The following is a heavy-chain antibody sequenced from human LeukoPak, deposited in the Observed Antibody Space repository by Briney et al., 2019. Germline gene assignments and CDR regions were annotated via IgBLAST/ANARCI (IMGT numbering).Heavy chain of an antibody. V-gene: IGHV3-48*03. CDR1: GFTFSSYE. D-gene: IGHD6-13*01. J-gene: IGHJ4*02. Sequence: GGSLRLSCAASGFTFSSYEMNWVRQAPAKGLEWVSYISSSGSTIYYADSVKGRFTISRDNAKNSLYLQMNSLRAEDTAVYYCARDDSSSWYGNPFDYWGQGTLVTVSS. CDR2: ISSSGSTI. CDR3: ARDDSSSWYGNPFDY.